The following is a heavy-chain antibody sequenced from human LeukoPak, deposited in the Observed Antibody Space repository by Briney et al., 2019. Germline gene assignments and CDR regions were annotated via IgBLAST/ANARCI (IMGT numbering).Heavy chain of an antibody. Sequence: SETLSLNCTLSVGSINSTTYYWGWLRQPPGKGLECIGNIYDRGSTYYNPSLKSRVNISVDTSKNQFSLRLTSVTAADTAVYYCSRLGVVPAGNIDSWGQGALVAVSS. CDR1: VGSINSTTYY. J-gene: IGHJ4*02. V-gene: IGHV4-39*01. CDR2: IYDRGST. D-gene: IGHD3-3*01. CDR3: SRLGVVPAGNIDS.